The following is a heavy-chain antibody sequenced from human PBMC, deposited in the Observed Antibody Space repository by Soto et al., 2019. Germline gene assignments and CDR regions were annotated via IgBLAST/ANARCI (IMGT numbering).Heavy chain of an antibody. CDR1: GFTFSDYY. CDR2: ISSSGSTI. D-gene: IGHD6-13*01. Sequence: PGGSLRLSCAASGFTFSDYYMSWIRQAPGKGLEWVSYISSSGSTIYYADSVKGRFTISRDNAKNSLYLQMNSLRAEDTAVYYCARVSAFWVPVAAQGGYYYMDVWGKGTTVTVSS. J-gene: IGHJ6*03. V-gene: IGHV3-11*01. CDR3: ARVSAFWVPVAAQGGYYYMDV.